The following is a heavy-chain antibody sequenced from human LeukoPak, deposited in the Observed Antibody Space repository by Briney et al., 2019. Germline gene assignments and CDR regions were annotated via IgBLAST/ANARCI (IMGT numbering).Heavy chain of an antibody. V-gene: IGHV4-59*01. CDR1: GGSTSSYY. D-gene: IGHD3-10*01. CDR3: ARLGVRGVIDY. Sequence: SETLSLTCTVSGGSTSSYYWSWIRQPPGKGLEWIGYIYYSGSTNYNPSLKSRVTISVDTSKNQFSLKLSSVTAADTAVYYCARLGVRGVIDYWGQGTLVTVSS. CDR2: IYYSGST. J-gene: IGHJ4*02.